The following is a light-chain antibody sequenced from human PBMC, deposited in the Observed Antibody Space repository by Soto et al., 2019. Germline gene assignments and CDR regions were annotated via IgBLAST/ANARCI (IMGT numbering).Light chain of an antibody. CDR2: DSD. CDR1: SANIGNNY. Sequence: QSVLTQPPSVSAAPGQKVTISCSGSSANIGNNYVSWYQHLPGTAPKLDIYDSDKRPSEIPDRFSGSKSGTSATLDITGLQTGDEADYYCGAWDGSLSVVLFGGGTKVTVL. V-gene: IGLV1-51*01. J-gene: IGLJ2*01. CDR3: GAWDGSLSVVL.